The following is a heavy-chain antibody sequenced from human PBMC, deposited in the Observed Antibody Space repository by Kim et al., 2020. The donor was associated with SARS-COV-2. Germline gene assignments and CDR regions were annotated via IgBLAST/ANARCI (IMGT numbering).Heavy chain of an antibody. V-gene: IGHV3-30*18. CDR3: AKDLDARFLEWLLEQ. CDR2: ISYDGSNK. Sequence: GGSLRLSCAASGFTFSSYGMHWVRQAPGKGLEWVAVISYDGSNKYYADSVKGRFTISRDNSKNTLYLQMNSLRAEDTAVYYCAKDLDARFLEWLLEQWGQGTLVTVSS. D-gene: IGHD3-3*01. CDR1: GFTFSSYG. J-gene: IGHJ4*02.